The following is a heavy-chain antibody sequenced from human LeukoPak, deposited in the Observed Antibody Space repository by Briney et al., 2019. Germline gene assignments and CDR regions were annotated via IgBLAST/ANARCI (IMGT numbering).Heavy chain of an antibody. V-gene: IGHV4-39*01. CDR1: GGSISSTSYY. CDR3: ARQVLLAFDY. D-gene: IGHD3-10*01. Sequence: PSETLSLTCSVSGGSISSTSYYWDWIREPPGKGLKCMGPVFYTGTTYYNPSPKSRVTISVATSKNQFSLKLSSVTAADTALYYCARQVLLAFDYWGQGALVTVSS. J-gene: IGHJ4*02. CDR2: VFYTGTT.